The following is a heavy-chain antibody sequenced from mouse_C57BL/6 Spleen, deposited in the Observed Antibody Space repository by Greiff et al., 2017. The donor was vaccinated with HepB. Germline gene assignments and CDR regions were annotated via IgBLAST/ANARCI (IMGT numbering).Heavy chain of an antibody. CDR2: IHPNSGST. CDR1: GYTFTSYW. CDR3: ASPYGNYGAWFAY. V-gene: IGHV1-64*01. D-gene: IGHD2-1*01. Sequence: QVQLQQPGAELVKPGASVKLSCKASGYTFTSYWMHWVKQRPGQGLEWIGMIHPNSGSTNYNEKFKSKATLTVDKSSSTAYMQLSSLTSEDSAVYYGASPYGNYGAWFAYWGQGTLVTVSA. J-gene: IGHJ3*01.